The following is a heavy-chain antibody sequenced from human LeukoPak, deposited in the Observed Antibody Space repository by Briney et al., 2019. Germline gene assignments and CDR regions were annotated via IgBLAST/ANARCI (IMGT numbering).Heavy chain of an antibody. V-gene: IGHV3-23*01. CDR3: AKDRAPYCSSTSCYDFDY. J-gene: IGHJ4*02. CDR2: ISGSGGST. D-gene: IGHD2-2*01. Sequence: GGSLRLSCAASGFTISSYAMSWVRQAPGKGLEWVSVISGSGGSTYYADSVKGRFTISRDNSKNTLYLQMNNLRAEDTAIYYCAKDRAPYCSSTSCYDFDYWGQGTLVTVSS. CDR1: GFTISSYA.